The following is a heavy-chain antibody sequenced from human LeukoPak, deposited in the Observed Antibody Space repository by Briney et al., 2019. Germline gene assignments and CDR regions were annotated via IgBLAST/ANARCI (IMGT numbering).Heavy chain of an antibody. D-gene: IGHD2-15*01. CDR3: ARGPRYCSGGSCYSDSSGQLDY. V-gene: IGHV4-59*12. J-gene: IGHJ4*02. CDR1: GGSISSYY. CDR2: IYYSGST. Sequence: SETLSLTCTVSGGSISSYYWSWIRQPPGKGLEWIGYIYYSGSTNYNPSLKRRVTISVDTSKNQFSLKLSSVTAADTAVYYCARGPRYCSGGSCYSDSSGQLDYWGQGTLVTVSS.